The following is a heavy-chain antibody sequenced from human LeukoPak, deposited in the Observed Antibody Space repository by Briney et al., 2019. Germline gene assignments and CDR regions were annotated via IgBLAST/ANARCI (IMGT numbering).Heavy chain of an antibody. Sequence: PSETLSLTCAVYGGSFSGYYWSWIRQPPGKGLEWIGEINHSGSTNYNPSLKSRVTISVDTSKNQFSLKLSSVTAADTAVYYCARGRHVLLWFGELLGYFDYWGQGTLVTVSS. CDR3: ARGRHVLLWFGELLGYFDY. V-gene: IGHV4-34*01. D-gene: IGHD3-10*01. CDR2: INHSGST. CDR1: GGSFSGYY. J-gene: IGHJ4*02.